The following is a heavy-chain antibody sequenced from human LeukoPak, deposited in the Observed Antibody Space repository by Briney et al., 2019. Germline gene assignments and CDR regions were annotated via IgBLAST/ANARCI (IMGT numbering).Heavy chain of an antibody. J-gene: IGHJ4*02. V-gene: IGHV4-39*01. CDR2: IYYSGST. CDR3: ARLGIGSGTFLVTHLDY. Sequence: SETLSLTCTVSGGSISSSSYYWGWIRQPPGKGLEWIGSIYYSGSTYYNPSLKSRVTISVDTSKNQFSLKLSSVTAADTAVYYCARLGIGSGTFLVTHLDYWGQGTLVTVSS. CDR1: GGSISSSSYY. D-gene: IGHD3-10*01.